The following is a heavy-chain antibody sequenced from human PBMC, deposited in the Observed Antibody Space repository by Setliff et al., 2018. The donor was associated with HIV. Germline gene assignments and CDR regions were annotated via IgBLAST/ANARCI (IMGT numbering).Heavy chain of an antibody. V-gene: IGHV1-8*03. Sequence: ASVKVSCKASGYTFTSYYMHWVRQATGQGLEWMGWMNPNSGNTGYAQKFQGRVTITRNTSINTAYMELNSLRSEDTAVYYCVGLGYSFSYRWWFDPWGQGTLVTVSS. J-gene: IGHJ5*02. CDR3: VGLGYSFSYRWWFDP. CDR1: GYTFTSYY. CDR2: MNPNSGNT. D-gene: IGHD5-18*01.